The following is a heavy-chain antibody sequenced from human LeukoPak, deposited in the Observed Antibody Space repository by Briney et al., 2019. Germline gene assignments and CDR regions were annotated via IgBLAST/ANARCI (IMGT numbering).Heavy chain of an antibody. J-gene: IGHJ6*02. CDR3: ARDSNSLRYGQEDV. CDR2: IKQDGSEK. V-gene: IGHV3-7*01. D-gene: IGHD4-17*01. Sequence: PGGSLRLSCAASGFTFSSYWMSWVRQAPGKGLEWVANIKQDGSEKYYVDSVKGRFTISRDNAKNSLYLQMNSLRAEDTAVYYCARDSNSLRYGQEDVWGQGTTVTVSS. CDR1: GFTFSSYW.